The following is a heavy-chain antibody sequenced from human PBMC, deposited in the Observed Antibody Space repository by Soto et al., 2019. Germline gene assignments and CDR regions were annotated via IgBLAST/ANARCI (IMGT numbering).Heavy chain of an antibody. CDR1: GFTVNSNY. J-gene: IGHJ4*02. CDR2: LYGDGTT. V-gene: IGHV3-66*01. CDR3: ARSYSPSSGWPYYFHS. D-gene: IGHD6-19*01. Sequence: EVQLVESGGGLVQPGGSLRLSCAASGFTVNSNYMSWVRQAPGKGLEWVSVLYGDGTTHYADSVKGRFTISRDNSKNTLYLQMDSLRAGDTAVYYCARSYSPSSGWPYYFHSWGQGTLVTVSS.